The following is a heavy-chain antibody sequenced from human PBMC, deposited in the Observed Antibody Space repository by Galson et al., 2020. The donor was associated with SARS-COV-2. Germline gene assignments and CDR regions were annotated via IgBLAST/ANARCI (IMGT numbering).Heavy chain of an antibody. CDR3: ARDSSEDPWLAFQH. J-gene: IGHJ1*01. CDR2: ISYHGSNK. CDR1: GFPFSRCT. Sequence: GGSLRLYCAASGFPFSRCTMHWVRQAPGKGLEWVALISYHGSNKYYADSVKGRFTISRDNSKNTLYLQMNSLGADDTAFYYCARDSSEDPWLAFQHWGQGTLVTVSS. D-gene: IGHD6-19*01. V-gene: IGHV3-30-3*01.